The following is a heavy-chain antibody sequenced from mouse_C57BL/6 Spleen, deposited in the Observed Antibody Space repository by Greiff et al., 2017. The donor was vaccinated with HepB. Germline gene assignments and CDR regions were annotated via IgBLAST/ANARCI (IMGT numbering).Heavy chain of an antibody. CDR2: IYPGDGDT. V-gene: IGHV1-82*01. D-gene: IGHD1-1*01. CDR1: GYAFSSSW. CDR3: ARDYGSSYESYWYFDV. J-gene: IGHJ1*03. Sequence: QVQLQQSGPELVKPGASVKISCKASGYAFSSSWMNWVKQRPGKGLEWIGRIYPGDGDTNYNGKFKGKATLTADKSSSTAYMQLSSLTSEDSAVYFCARDYGSSYESYWYFDVWGTGPTVTVSS.